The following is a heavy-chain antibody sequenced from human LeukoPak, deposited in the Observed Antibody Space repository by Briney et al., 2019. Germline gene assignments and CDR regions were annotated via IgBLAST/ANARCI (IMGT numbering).Heavy chain of an antibody. CDR3: ARHYVFVYGGPSFDY. CDR2: IYFSGST. V-gene: IGHV4-59*08. CDR1: GGSISGYY. J-gene: IGHJ4*02. Sequence: PSETLSLTCTVSGGSISGYYWSWIRQPPGKGLEWIGFIYFSGSTNYNPSLKSRVTISLDTSKNQFSLQLTSVTAADTAVYYCARHYVFVYGGPSFDYWGQGTLVTVSS. D-gene: IGHD3-16*01.